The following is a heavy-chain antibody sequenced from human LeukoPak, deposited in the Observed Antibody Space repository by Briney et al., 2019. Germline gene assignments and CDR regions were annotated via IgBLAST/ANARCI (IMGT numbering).Heavy chain of an antibody. Sequence: GGSLRLSCAASGFTFSSYSMNWVRQAPGKGLEWVSYISSSSSTIYYADSVKGRFTISRDNAENSLYLQMNSLRAEDTAVYYCAISGYEGNAFDIWGQGTMVTVSS. CDR3: AISGYEGNAFDI. J-gene: IGHJ3*02. CDR1: GFTFSSYS. CDR2: ISSSSSTI. D-gene: IGHD5-12*01. V-gene: IGHV3-48*04.